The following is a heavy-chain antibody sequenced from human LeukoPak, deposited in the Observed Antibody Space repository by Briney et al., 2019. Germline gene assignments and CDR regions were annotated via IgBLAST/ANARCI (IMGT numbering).Heavy chain of an antibody. V-gene: IGHV3-23*01. J-gene: IGHJ6*03. CDR3: ARDRVGATLVGRRENYYYMDV. CDR1: GFTFSSYA. D-gene: IGHD1-26*01. Sequence: GGSLRLSCAASGFTFSSYAMSWVRQAPGKGLEWVSTITGRGNATYYADSVKGRFTISRDNSKNTFYLQMNSLRVDDTAVYYCARDRVGATLVGRRENYYYMDVWGKGTTVTVSS. CDR2: ITGRGNAT.